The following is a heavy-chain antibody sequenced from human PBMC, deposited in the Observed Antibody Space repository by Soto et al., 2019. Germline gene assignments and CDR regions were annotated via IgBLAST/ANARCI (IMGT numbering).Heavy chain of an antibody. CDR2: IKQDGIGQ. Sequence: EVQLVESGGGLVQPGGSLRLYCAASGFTFSNCWMSWVRQAPGKGLEWVANIKQDGIGQYYVDSVKGRFAISRDNARNSLYLQMNDLIAEDTAVYYCASDAFIVPDPVSSEAFDIWGKGTMVTVSS. CDR1: GFTFSNCW. CDR3: ASDAFIVPDPVSSEAFDI. D-gene: IGHD3-16*02. J-gene: IGHJ3*02. V-gene: IGHV3-7*01.